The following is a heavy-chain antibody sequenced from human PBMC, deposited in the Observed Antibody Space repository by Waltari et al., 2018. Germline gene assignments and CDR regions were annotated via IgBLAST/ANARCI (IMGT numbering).Heavy chain of an antibody. Sequence: EVQLVQSGAEVKKPGESLKISCKGSGYSFSNSWTGWVRQMPGKGLEWVVIIYPADADTRYSPSFHGQVTISADESISTAYLEWRSLRASDTAMYYCARRGTHLPQILGYSNDACDIWGQGTMVTVSS. CDR2: IYPADADT. D-gene: IGHD4-4*01. V-gene: IGHV5-51*01. J-gene: IGHJ3*02. CDR3: ARRGTHLPQILGYSNDACDI. CDR1: GYSFSNSW.